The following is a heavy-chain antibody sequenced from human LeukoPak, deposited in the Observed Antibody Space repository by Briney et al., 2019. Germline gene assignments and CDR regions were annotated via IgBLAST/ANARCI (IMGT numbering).Heavy chain of an antibody. V-gene: IGHV4-34*01. CDR2: INHSGST. Sequence: RTSEPLSLTCAVYVGSFSGYYWSWIRQPPGKGREWIGEINHSGSTNHNPSLKSRVTLSVDKSQNQFSLKLGSVTAPGPAVYYCARGSGWYMYFNYWGQRTLVTVS. CDR3: ARGSGWYMYFNY. D-gene: IGHD6-19*01. J-gene: IGHJ4*02. CDR1: VGSFSGYY.